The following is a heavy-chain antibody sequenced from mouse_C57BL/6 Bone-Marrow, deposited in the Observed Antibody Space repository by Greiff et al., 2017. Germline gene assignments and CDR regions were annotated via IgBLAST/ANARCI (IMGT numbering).Heavy chain of an antibody. CDR1: GFTFSSYG. J-gene: IGHJ2*01. Sequence: EVQGVESGGDLVKPGGSLKLSCAASGFTFSSYGMSWVRQTPDKRLEWVATISSGGSYTYYPDSVKGRFTISRDNAKNTLYLQMSSLKSEDTAMYYCARQRTGDYFDYWGQGTTLTGSS. V-gene: IGHV5-6*01. CDR3: ARQRTGDYFDY. CDR2: ISSGGSYT. D-gene: IGHD4-1*01.